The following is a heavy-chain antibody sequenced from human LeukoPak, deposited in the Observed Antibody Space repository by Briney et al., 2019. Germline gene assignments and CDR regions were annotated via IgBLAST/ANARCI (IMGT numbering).Heavy chain of an antibody. CDR2: IRSKADSYAT. J-gene: IGHJ3*02. CDR1: GVTCSASA. CDR3: ARPSHSYGTDAFDS. Sequence: PGGSLRLSCAASGVTCSASAMHWVRQASGKGLEWVGRIRSKADSYATAYAASVKGRFTLSRDDSENTAYLQMNSLKTEDTAVYYCARPSHSYGTDAFDSWGQGAMVTVSS. D-gene: IGHD1-14*01. V-gene: IGHV3-73*01.